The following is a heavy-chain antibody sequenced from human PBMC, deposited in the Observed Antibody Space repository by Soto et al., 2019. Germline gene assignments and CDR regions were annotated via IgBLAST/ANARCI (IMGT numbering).Heavy chain of an antibody. Sequence: ASVKVSCKVSGYTLTELSMHWVRQAPGKGLEWMGGFDPEDGKTIYAQKFQGRVTVTTDTSTSTAYMELRSLRSEDTAVYYCARMVRGSNIDYYHYMDVWAKVTTVHVS. D-gene: IGHD3-10*01. CDR2: FDPEDGKT. V-gene: IGHV1-24*01. J-gene: IGHJ6*03. CDR3: ARMVRGSNIDYYHYMDV. CDR1: GYTLTELS.